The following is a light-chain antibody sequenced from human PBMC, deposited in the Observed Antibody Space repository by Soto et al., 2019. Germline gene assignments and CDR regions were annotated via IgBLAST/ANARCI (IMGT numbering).Light chain of an antibody. CDR1: RSVSSF. J-gene: IGKJ4*01. Sequence: EIVLTQSPATLSLSPGESGTLSCRASRSVSSFLAWYQQKPGQAPRLLIYDASNSASGIPAKFSGSGSGTDFSLTISTLAPEDFAVYYCQQRYSWPLTVGGGTKVEIK. CDR2: DAS. CDR3: QQRYSWPLT. V-gene: IGKV3-11*01.